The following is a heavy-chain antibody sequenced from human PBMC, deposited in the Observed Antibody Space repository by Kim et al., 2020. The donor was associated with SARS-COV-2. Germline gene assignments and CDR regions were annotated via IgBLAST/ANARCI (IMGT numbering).Heavy chain of an antibody. CDR2: INHSGST. CDR3: ARNWNYRGAWFDP. CDR1: GGSFSGYY. J-gene: IGHJ5*02. Sequence: SETLSLTCAVYGGSFSGYYWSWIRQPPGKGLEWIGEINHSGSTNYNPSLKSRVTISVDTSKNQFSLKLSSVTAADTAVYYCARNWNYRGAWFDPWGQGTL. D-gene: IGHD1-7*01. V-gene: IGHV4-34*01.